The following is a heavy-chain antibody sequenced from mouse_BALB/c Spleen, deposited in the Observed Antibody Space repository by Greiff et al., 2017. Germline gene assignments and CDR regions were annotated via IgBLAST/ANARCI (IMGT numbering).Heavy chain of an antibody. J-gene: IGHJ1*01. CDR1: GFSLNSYG. V-gene: IGHV2-2*02. Sequence: VQLQQSGPGLVQPSQSLSITCTVSGFSLNSYGVHWVRQSPGKGLEWLGVIGSGGSTDYNAAFISRLGISKDNSKSQVFFKMNSLQANDTAIYYCSRMRGNYCYFDVWGAGTTVTVSS. D-gene: IGHD1-1*02. CDR3: SRMRGNYCYFDV. CDR2: IGSGGST.